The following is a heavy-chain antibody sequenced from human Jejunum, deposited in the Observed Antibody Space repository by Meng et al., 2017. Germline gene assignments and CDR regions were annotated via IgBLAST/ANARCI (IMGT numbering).Heavy chain of an antibody. J-gene: IGHJ6*01. V-gene: IGHV3-30*01. CDR1: GFILSDYA. Sequence: GESLKISCAASGFILSDYAMKWVRQAPGKGLEWVSIISYDGSKKYYADSVKGRFTVSRDKSKNTLFLQMNSLRAEDTAVYYCARDTNYDFWSDYFYGMDVWGQGTTVT. CDR2: ISYDGSKK. D-gene: IGHD3-3*01. CDR3: ARDTNYDFWSDYFYGMDV.